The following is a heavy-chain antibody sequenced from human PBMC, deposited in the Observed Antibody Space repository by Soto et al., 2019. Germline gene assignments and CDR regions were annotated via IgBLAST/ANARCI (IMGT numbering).Heavy chain of an antibody. V-gene: IGHV3-30-3*01. CDR2: ISYDGSNK. J-gene: IGHJ4*02. D-gene: IGHD3-22*01. CDR1: GFTFSSYA. Sequence: GGSLRLSCAASGFTFSSYAMHWVRQAPGKGLEWVAVISYDGSNKYYADSVKGRFTISRDNSKNTLYLQMNSLRAEDTAVYYCARDRSYYDSSGYPRGFDYWGQGTLVTV. CDR3: ARDRSYYDSSGYPRGFDY.